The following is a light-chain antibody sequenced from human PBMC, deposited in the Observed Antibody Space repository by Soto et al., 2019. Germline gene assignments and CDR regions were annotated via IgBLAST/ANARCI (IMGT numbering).Light chain of an antibody. CDR2: AAS. CDR1: QGINSY. J-gene: IGKJ4*01. CDR3: QQLNSYPHT. Sequence: DIQLTQSPSFLSASVXDXVXXXCRASQGINSYLAWYQQKPGKVPKLLIYAASTLQSGVPSRFSGSGSGTEFTLTISSLQPEDFAAYYCQQLNSYPHTFGGGTKVEIK. V-gene: IGKV1-9*01.